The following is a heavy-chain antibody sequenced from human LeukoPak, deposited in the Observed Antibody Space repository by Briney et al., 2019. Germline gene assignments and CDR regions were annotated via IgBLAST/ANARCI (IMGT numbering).Heavy chain of an antibody. CDR1: GGSLSSGDYY. Sequence: SETLSLTCTVSGGSLSSGDYYWSWIRRPPGKGLEWIGYIYYSGSNYCNPSLKSRVTISVDTCKNQFSLKLSSVTAADTAVYYCASHYYYYMDVWGKGTTVTVSS. CDR2: IYYSGSN. CDR3: ASHYYYYMDV. J-gene: IGHJ6*03. V-gene: IGHV4-30-4*08.